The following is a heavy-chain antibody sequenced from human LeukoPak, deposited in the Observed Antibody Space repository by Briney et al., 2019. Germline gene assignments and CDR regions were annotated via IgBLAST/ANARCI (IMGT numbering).Heavy chain of an antibody. V-gene: IGHV1-8*01. Sequence: ASVKVSCTASGYTFTSHDINWVRQATGQGLEWMGWMNPNSGNTGYAQKFQGRVTMTRNNSITTAYMELSSLGSEDTAVYYCARGNYYGSGTYYYYYYMDVWGKGTTVTISS. CDR1: GYTFTSHD. CDR3: ARGNYYGSGTYYYYYYMDV. CDR2: MNPNSGNT. D-gene: IGHD3-10*01. J-gene: IGHJ6*03.